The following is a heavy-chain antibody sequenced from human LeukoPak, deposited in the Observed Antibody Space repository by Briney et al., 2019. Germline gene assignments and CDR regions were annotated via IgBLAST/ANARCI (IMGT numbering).Heavy chain of an antibody. Sequence: GGSLRLSCAASGFTFSSYAMSWVRQAPGKGLESVSAIGGSGDSTYYAGSVKGRFTISRDNSKNTLYLQMNSLRAEDTAVYYCARECRYYDTLTGYYPTVYFDYWGQGTLVTVSS. J-gene: IGHJ4*02. CDR2: IGGSGDST. CDR1: GFTFSSYA. CDR3: ARECRYYDTLTGYYPTVYFDY. D-gene: IGHD3-9*01. V-gene: IGHV3-23*01.